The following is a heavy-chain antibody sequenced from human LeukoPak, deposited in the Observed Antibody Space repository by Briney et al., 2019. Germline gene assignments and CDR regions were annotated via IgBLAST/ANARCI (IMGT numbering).Heavy chain of an antibody. CDR3: AKDADRYCSSTSCHSPFDY. Sequence: GGSLRLSCAASGFTFSSYGMHWVRQAPGKGREWVAVISYDGSNEYYADSVKGRFTIPRDNSKNTLYLQMNSLRAEDTAVYYCAKDADRYCSSTSCHSPFDYWGQGTLVTVSS. CDR2: ISYDGSNE. V-gene: IGHV3-30*18. J-gene: IGHJ4*02. D-gene: IGHD2-2*01. CDR1: GFTFSSYG.